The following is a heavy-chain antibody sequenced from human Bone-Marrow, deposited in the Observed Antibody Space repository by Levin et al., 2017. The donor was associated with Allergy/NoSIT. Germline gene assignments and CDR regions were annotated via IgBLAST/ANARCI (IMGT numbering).Heavy chain of an antibody. J-gene: IGHJ4*02. CDR2: ISYDGSNK. CDR3: ATDEEVRGVIKGGFDY. Sequence: GESLKISCAASGFTFSSYAMHWVRQAPGKGLEWVAVISYDGSNKYYADSVKGRFTISRDNSKNTLYLQMNSLRAEDTAVYYCATDEEVRGVIKGGFDYWGQGTLVTISS. D-gene: IGHD3-10*01. V-gene: IGHV3-30-3*01. CDR1: GFTFSSYA.